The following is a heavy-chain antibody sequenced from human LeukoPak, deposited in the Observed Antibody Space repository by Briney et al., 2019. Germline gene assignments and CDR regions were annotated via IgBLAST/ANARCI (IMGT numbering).Heavy chain of an antibody. V-gene: IGHV3-9*01. CDR2: IPWNDDTT. CDR3: VKDKGCCNFHWFDA. J-gene: IGHJ5*02. D-gene: IGHD2-15*01. Sequence: QPGGSLRLACAASGFTFDEYSMHWVRQPPEEGLEWVSGIPWNDDTTGYADSVRGRFNISRDNAKKSVFLQMDSLRPDDTAKYYCVKDKGCCNFHWFDAWGQGSLVAVSS. CDR1: GFTFDEYS.